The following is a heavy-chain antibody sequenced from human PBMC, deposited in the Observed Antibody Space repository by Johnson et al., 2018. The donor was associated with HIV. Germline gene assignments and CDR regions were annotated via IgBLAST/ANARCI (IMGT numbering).Heavy chain of an antibody. CDR2: ISSSGSTI. D-gene: IGHD6-13*01. CDR1: GFTFSDYY. V-gene: IGHV3-11*04. Sequence: QVQLVESGGDLVKPGGSLRLSCAASGFTFSDYYMSWIRQAPGKGLEWVAYISSSGSTIYYADSVKGRFTISRDNAKNSLYLQMNSLRAEDTAVYYCARDPPRVAAASRSDAFDIWGQGTMVTVSS. J-gene: IGHJ3*02. CDR3: ARDPPRVAAASRSDAFDI.